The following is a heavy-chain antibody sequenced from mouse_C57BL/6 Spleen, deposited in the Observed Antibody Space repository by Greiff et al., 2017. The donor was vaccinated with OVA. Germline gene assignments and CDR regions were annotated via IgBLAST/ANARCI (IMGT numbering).Heavy chain of an antibody. CDR3: ESVESLRSAMDY. Sequence: QVQLQQPGTELVKPGASVKLSCKASGYTFTSYNMHWVKQSPGQGLEWIGIINPSNGATNYNEKFKGKATLTVDQSSSTAYMPLNSLTSEDSAVYDSESVESLRSAMDYWGQGTSLTVSS. V-gene: IGHV1-53*01. J-gene: IGHJ2*02. D-gene: IGHD1-1*01. CDR2: INPSNGAT. CDR1: GYTFTSYN.